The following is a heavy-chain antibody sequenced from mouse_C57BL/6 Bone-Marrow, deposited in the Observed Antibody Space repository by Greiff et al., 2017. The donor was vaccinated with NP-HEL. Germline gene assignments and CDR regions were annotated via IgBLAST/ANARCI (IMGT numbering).Heavy chain of an antibody. Sequence: EVMLVESGGGLVQPGGSLKLSCAASGFTFSDYYMYWVRQTPEKRLEWVAYISNGGGSTYYPDPVKGRFTISRDNAKNTLYLQMSRLKSEDTAMYYCARGEGYDGYYWFAYWGQGTLVTVSA. CDR2: ISNGGGST. J-gene: IGHJ3*01. V-gene: IGHV5-12*01. D-gene: IGHD2-3*01. CDR1: GFTFSDYY. CDR3: ARGEGYDGYYWFAY.